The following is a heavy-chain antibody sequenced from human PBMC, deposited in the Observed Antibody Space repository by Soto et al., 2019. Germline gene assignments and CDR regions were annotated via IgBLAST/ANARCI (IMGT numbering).Heavy chain of an antibody. CDR2: IDPGDSYT. J-gene: IGHJ6*02. CDR3: AEPGEHKYGSSWSRYDGMDV. D-gene: IGHD6-13*01. Sequence: GESLKISCKGSGYSFTSYWISWVRQMPGKGLEWMGRIDPGDSYTNYSPSFQGHVTISADKSISTAYLQWSSLKASDTAMYYCAEPGEHKYGSSWSRYDGMDVWGQGTTVTVSS. V-gene: IGHV5-10-1*01. CDR1: GYSFTSYW.